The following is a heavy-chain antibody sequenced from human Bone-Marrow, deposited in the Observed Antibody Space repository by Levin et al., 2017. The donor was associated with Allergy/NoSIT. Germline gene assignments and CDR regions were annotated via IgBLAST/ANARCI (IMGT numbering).Heavy chain of an antibody. CDR3: AALNFYGDYFNF. J-gene: IGHJ4*02. D-gene: IGHD4-17*01. CDR1: GGSITTNNYF. CDR2: IYFPGTT. V-gene: IGHV4-39*01. Sequence: PSETLSLTCAVSGGSITTNNYFWGWIRQPPGKGLEWIGKIYFPGTTHYNPSLQSRVTISADTSRDQFSLSLTSVTAADTAMYYCAALNFYGDYFNFWGQGILVTVSS.